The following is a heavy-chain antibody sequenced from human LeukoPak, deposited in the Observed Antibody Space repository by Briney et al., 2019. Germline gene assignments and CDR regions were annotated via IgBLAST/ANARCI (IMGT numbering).Heavy chain of an antibody. D-gene: IGHD3-10*01. CDR1: GFTFSSYA. CDR2: ISGSGGST. Sequence: PGGSLRLSCAASGFTFSSYAMSWVRQAPGKGLDWVSAISGSGGSTYYADSVKGRFTISRDNSKNTLYLQMNSLRAEDTAVYYCAKGERGWNSGFDYWGQGTLVTVSS. V-gene: IGHV3-23*01. J-gene: IGHJ4*02. CDR3: AKGERGWNSGFDY.